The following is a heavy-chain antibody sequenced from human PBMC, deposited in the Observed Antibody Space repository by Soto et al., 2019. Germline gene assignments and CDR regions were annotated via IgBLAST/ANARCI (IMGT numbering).Heavy chain of an antibody. CDR1: GFTFDDYT. J-gene: IGHJ6*02. D-gene: IGHD2-2*01. CDR3: AKESHPPGYCSSTSCQGDYYYGMEV. Sequence: PGGSLRLSCAASGFTFDDYTMHWVRQAPGKGLEWVSLISWDGGSTYYADSVKGRFTISRDNSKNSLYLQMNSLRTEDTALYYCAKESHPPGYCSSTSCQGDYYYGMEVWGQGTTVTVAS. CDR2: ISWDGGST. V-gene: IGHV3-43*01.